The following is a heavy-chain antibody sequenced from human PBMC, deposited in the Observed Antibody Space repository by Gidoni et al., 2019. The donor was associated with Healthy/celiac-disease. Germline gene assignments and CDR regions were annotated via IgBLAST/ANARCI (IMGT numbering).Heavy chain of an antibody. Sequence: QLQLQESGPGLVKPSETLSLTCTVPGGSIRSSSYYWGWIRQPPGKGLEWIGSIYYSGSTYYNPSLKSRVTISVDTSKNQFSLKLSSVTAADTAVYYCARRGDLTYDFWSGYYYYFDYWGQGTLVTVSS. V-gene: IGHV4-39*01. CDR3: ARRGDLTYDFWSGYYYYFDY. J-gene: IGHJ4*02. CDR2: IYYSGST. CDR1: GGSIRSSSYY. D-gene: IGHD3-3*01.